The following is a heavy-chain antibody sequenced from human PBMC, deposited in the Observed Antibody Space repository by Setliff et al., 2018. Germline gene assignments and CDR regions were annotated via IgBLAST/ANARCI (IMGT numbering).Heavy chain of an antibody. CDR3: AKDRVNDGYWDFDS. CDR1: GFTFSSYA. V-gene: IGHV3-23*03. D-gene: IGHD1-1*01. J-gene: IGHJ4*02. CDR2: VIQGGSG. Sequence: PGGSLRLSCAASGFTFSSYAMVWVRQVPGEGLEWVAGVIQGGSGVYADSVKGRSTISRDNSRNTFFLQMNNLRAEDTATYYCAKDRVNDGYWDFDSWGQGIVVTVSS.